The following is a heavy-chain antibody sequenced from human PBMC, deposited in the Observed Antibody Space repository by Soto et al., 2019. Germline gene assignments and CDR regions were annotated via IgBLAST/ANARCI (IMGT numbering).Heavy chain of an antibody. V-gene: IGHV3-23*01. D-gene: IGHD2-21*01. J-gene: IGHJ3*02. CDR1: GFTFSKFA. Sequence: GGSLRLSCMASGFTFSKFAMNWVRQAPGQGLEWVASISEDGGSRGGTYYADSVKGRFTISRDNSKNTLYLQLDSLTGADSAIYYCASAKAVVIAALGIWGQGTMVTVSS. CDR2: ISEDGGSRGGT. CDR3: ASAKAVVIAALGI.